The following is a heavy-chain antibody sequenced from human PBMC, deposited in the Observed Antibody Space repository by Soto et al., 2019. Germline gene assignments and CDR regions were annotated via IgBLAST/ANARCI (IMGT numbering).Heavy chain of an antibody. CDR3: ARPERLYYYGSGSYFGPFDD. CDR2: MNPNSGNT. CDR1: GYTFTSYD. V-gene: IGHV1-8*01. Sequence: ASVKVSCKASGYTFTSYDINWVRQATGQGLEWMGWMNPNSGNTGYAQKFQGRVTMTRNTSISTAYMELSSLRSEDTAVYYCARPERLYYYGSGSYFGPFDDWGQGTRVTVSS. D-gene: IGHD3-10*01. J-gene: IGHJ4*02.